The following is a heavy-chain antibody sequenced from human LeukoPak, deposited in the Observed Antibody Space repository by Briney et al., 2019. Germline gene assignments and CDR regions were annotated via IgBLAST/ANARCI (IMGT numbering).Heavy chain of an antibody. CDR2: IIIIGSSI. J-gene: IGHJ3*02. V-gene: IGHV3-48*03. D-gene: IGHD6-19*01. CDR1: GFTLSSYE. CDR3: ARTVAGLPLDAFDI. Sequence: PGGSLSLSWAAYGFTLSSYEMNWVRQAPGKGREWVSFIIIIGSSIYYADTVKGRFTISRDNAKNSLYLQMNSLRAEDTAVYYCARTVAGLPLDAFDIWGQGTMVTVSS.